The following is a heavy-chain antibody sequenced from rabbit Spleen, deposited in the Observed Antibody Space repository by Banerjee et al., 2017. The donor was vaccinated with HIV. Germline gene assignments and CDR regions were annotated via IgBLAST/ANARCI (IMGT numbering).Heavy chain of an antibody. CDR3: ARDPGTSFSSYGMDL. D-gene: IGHD8-1*01. V-gene: IGHV1S40*01. Sequence: QSLEESGGGLVQPEGSLTLTCTASRFSFSSSYYICWVRQAPGKGLEWIACIDSDIGGSTYYANWAKGRFPISKTSSTTVTLQMTSLTAADTATYFCARDPGTSFSSYGMDLWGQGTLVTVS. CDR1: RFSFSSSYY. J-gene: IGHJ6*01. CDR2: IDSDIGGST.